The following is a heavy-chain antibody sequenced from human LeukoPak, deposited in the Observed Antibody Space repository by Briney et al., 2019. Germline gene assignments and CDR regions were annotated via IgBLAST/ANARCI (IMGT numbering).Heavy chain of an antibody. D-gene: IGHD6-13*01. CDR3: ARGIAAAGRPFYYYYYYMDV. CDR2: INHSGST. J-gene: IGHJ6*03. CDR1: GGSISGYY. V-gene: IGHV4-34*01. Sequence: PSETLSLTCTVSGGSISGYYWSWIRQPPGKGLEWIGEINHSGSTNYNPSLKSRVTISVDTSKNQFSLKLSSVTAADTAVYYCARGIAAAGRPFYYYYYYMDVWGKGTTVTVSS.